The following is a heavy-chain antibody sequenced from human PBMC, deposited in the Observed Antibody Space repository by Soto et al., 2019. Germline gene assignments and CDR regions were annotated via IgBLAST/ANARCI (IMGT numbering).Heavy chain of an antibody. CDR3: ARPVXVVVTAIPSYYYYNMDV. CDR1: GYRFNDYY. CDR2: INPTGGTT. V-gene: IGHV1-46*02. Sequence: ASVKVSCKASGYRFNDYYIHWVRQAPGQGLEWMGLINPTGGTTNYAQRFQGRVSMTRDTSTTTVYMELSSLRSEDTAVYYCARPVXVVVTAIPSYYYYNMDVWGQGTTVTVSS. J-gene: IGHJ6*02. D-gene: IGHD2-21*02.